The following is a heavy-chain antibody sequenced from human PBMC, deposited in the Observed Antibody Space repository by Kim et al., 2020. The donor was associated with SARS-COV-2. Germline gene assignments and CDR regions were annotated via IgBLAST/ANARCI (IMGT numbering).Heavy chain of an antibody. J-gene: IGHJ3*01. CDR2: ILPSSGDT. V-gene: IGHV1-2*02. CDR1: GYVVTAHY. Sequence: ASVKVSCKTSGYVVTAHYMHWVRQAPGQGPEWLGWILPSSGDTDYAQNFLGRATLTRDMSITTFYMELNRLTSDDTAMYYCARDKDGAQGSGFDAWGPGT. D-gene: IGHD1-26*01. CDR3: ARDKDGAQGSGFDA.